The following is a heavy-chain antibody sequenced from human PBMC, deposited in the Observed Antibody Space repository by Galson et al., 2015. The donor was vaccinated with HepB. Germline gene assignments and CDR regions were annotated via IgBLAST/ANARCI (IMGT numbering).Heavy chain of an antibody. D-gene: IGHD2-2*01. CDR2: IKRDGTEK. V-gene: IGHV3-7*01. J-gene: IGHJ2*01. Sequence: SLRLSCAASGFTVRNYWMNWVRQAPGKGLEWVANIKRDGTEKFYVDSVKGRFTISRDNAKNLLYLQMNSLRAEDTAVYSCARDFRYCTSTNCPAFYFFDLWGRGTLVTVSS. CDR1: GFTVRNYW. CDR3: ARDFRYCTSTNCPAFYFFDL.